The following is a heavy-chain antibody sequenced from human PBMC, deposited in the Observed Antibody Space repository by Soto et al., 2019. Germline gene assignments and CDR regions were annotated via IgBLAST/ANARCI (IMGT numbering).Heavy chain of an antibody. CDR3: ASPQISSGWNGEYWYFDL. V-gene: IGHV1-69*01. D-gene: IGHD6-19*01. CDR1: GGPFSSYA. Sequence: QVQLVQSGAEVKKPGSSVKVSCKASGGPFSSYAISWVRQAPGQGLEWMGGSIPIFGTANYAQKFQGRVTITADESTSTAYMELSSLRSEDTAVYYCASPQISSGWNGEYWYFDLWGRGTLVTVSS. J-gene: IGHJ2*01. CDR2: SIPIFGTA.